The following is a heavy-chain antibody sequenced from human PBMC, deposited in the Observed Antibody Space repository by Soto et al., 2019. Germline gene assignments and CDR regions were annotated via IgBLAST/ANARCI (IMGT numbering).Heavy chain of an antibody. D-gene: IGHD4-17*01. CDR2: IYISGST. Sequence: SETLSLTCTVSGGSISSYYWSWIRQPAGKGLEWIGRIYISGSTNYNPSLESRVTMSVDTSKNHFSLRLSSVTAADTAVYYCASALLDYGDYYFDNLGQGTLVTVSS. V-gene: IGHV4-4*07. CDR3: ASALLDYGDYYFDN. J-gene: IGHJ4*02. CDR1: GGSISSYY.